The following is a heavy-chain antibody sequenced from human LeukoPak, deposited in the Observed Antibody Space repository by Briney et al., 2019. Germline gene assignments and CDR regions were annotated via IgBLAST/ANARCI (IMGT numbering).Heavy chain of an antibody. CDR2: IYSGGST. CDR3: ASRLDIVAIRAYYMDV. J-gene: IGHJ6*03. CDR1: GFTVSSNY. V-gene: IGHV3-66*02. Sequence: GGSLRLSCAASGFTVSSNYMSWVRQAPGKGLEWVSVIYSGGSTYYVDSVKGRFTISRDNSKNTLYLQMNSLRAEDTAVYYCASRLDIVAIRAYYMDVWGKGTTVTVSS. D-gene: IGHD5-12*01.